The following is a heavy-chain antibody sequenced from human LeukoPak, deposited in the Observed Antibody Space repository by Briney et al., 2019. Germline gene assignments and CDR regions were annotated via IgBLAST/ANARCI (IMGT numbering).Heavy chain of an antibody. J-gene: IGHJ5*02. Sequence: PSETLSLTCSVSGGSISGYYWSWIRQPPGKGLEWIGYIHYSGSTNYNPSLKSRVSISVDTSKNQFSLKLSSVTAADTAVYYCAGGVDYYDSSGPWGQGTLVTVSS. D-gene: IGHD3-22*01. V-gene: IGHV4-59*01. CDR2: IHYSGST. CDR1: GGSISGYY. CDR3: AGGVDYYDSSGP.